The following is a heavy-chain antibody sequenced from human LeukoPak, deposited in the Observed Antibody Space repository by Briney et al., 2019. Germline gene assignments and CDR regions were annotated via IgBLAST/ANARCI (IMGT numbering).Heavy chain of an antibody. CDR1: GGSITSYY. Sequence: SETLSLTCTVSGGSITSYYWSWIRQPPGKGLEWIGYIYYSGSTNYNPSLKSRVTISVDTSQNQFSLKLSSVTAADTAVYYCARIRRPPEGYYYYYMDVWGKGTTVTVSS. V-gene: IGHV4-59*01. CDR2: IYYSGST. CDR3: ARIRRPPEGYYYYYMDV. J-gene: IGHJ6*03. D-gene: IGHD1-14*01.